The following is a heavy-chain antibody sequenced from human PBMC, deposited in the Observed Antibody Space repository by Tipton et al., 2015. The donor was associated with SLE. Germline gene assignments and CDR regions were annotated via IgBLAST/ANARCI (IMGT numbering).Heavy chain of an antibody. J-gene: IGHJ6*02. CDR1: ADSISRHY. D-gene: IGHD3-3*01. V-gene: IGHV4-4*08. CDR2: FYSGST. CDR3: ARVGDFWSPPVDV. Sequence: GLVKPSETLSLTCTVSADSISRHYWSWIRQSPGKGLEWIGYFYSGSTLYNPSLQGRATISLDKSKNQFSLRLSSVTAADTAVYYCARVGDFWSPPVDVWGQGTTVIVSS.